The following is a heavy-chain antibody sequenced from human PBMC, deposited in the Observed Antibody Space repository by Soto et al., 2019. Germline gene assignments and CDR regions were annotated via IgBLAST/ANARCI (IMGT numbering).Heavy chain of an antibody. V-gene: IGHV1-18*01. Sequence: VASVKVSCKASGYTFTSYGISWVRQAPGQGLEWTGWISAYNGNTNYAQKLQGRVTMTTDTSTSTAYMELRSLRSDDTAVYYCARDKDTYCSSTSCYSYGMDVWG. CDR2: ISAYNGNT. CDR3: ARDKDTYCSSTSCYSYGMDV. D-gene: IGHD2-2*01. CDR1: GYTFTSYG. J-gene: IGHJ6*02.